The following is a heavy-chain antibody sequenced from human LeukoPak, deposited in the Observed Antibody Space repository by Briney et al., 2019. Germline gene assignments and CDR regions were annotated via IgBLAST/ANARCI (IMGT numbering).Heavy chain of an antibody. Sequence: PSETLSLTCTVSGGSISSSSYYWGWIRQPPGKGLEWIGYIYYSGSTNYNPSLKSRVTISVDTSKSQFSLKLRSVTAADTAVYYCARPRPNIAAAGPYYYYMDVWGKGTTVTVSS. J-gene: IGHJ6*03. CDR1: GGSISSSSYY. V-gene: IGHV4-61*05. CDR3: ARPRPNIAAAGPYYYYMDV. D-gene: IGHD6-13*01. CDR2: IYYSGST.